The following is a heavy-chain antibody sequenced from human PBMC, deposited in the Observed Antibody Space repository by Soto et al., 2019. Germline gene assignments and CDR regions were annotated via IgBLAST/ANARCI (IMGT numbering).Heavy chain of an antibody. D-gene: IGHD3-3*01. CDR3: ARRFLEWSYCYYYMDV. CDR2: INHSGST. J-gene: IGHJ6*03. CDR1: GGSFSGYY. V-gene: IGHV4-34*01. Sequence: QVQLQQWGAGLLKPSETLSLTCAVYGGSFSGYYWSWIRQPPGKGLEWIGEINHSGSTNYNPSLKSRVTISVDTSKNQFSLKLSSVTAADTAVYYCARRFLEWSYCYYYMDVWGKGTTVTVSS.